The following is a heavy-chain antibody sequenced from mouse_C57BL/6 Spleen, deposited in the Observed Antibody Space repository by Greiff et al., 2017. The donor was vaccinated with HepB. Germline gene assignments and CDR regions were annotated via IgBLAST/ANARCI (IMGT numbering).Heavy chain of an antibody. CDR3: ARLETGTGSFDY. V-gene: IGHV1-50*01. CDR2: IDPSDSYT. Sequence: QVQLQQSGAELVKPGASVKLSCKASGYTFTSYWMQWVNQRPGQGLEWIGEIDPSDSYTNYNQKFKGKATLTVDTSSSTAYMQLSSLTSEDSAVYYCARLETGTGSFDYWGQGTTLTVSS. D-gene: IGHD4-1*01. J-gene: IGHJ2*01. CDR1: GYTFTSYW.